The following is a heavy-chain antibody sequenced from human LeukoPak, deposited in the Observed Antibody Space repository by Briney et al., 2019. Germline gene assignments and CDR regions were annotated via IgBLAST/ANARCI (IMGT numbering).Heavy chain of an antibody. CDR3: ARSYDSSGYYYEGGAFDY. V-gene: IGHV4-39*07. Sequence: SETLSLTCTVSGDSISSSNCYWGWIRQPPGKGLEWIGSIYFSGGTYYNASLKSRVTISVDTSKNQFSLKLSSVTAADTAVYYCARSYDSSGYYYEGGAFDYWGQGTLVTVSS. CDR2: IYFSGGT. J-gene: IGHJ4*02. CDR1: GDSISSSNCY. D-gene: IGHD3-22*01.